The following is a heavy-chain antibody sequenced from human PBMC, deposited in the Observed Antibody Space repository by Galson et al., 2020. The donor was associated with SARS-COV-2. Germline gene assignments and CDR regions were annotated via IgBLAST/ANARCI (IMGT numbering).Heavy chain of an antibody. CDR1: GITSTGNY. J-gene: IGHJ5*02. D-gene: IGHD2-21*01. Sequence: PLNVSCKTSGITSTGNYMHKVRLAPGKGLEWLGLNNPNSGDTDVAQKFQGRVTMTTDTSLPTAYMELSRLTSDDTAVYYCTRGSNSVPFSHFAPWGQGPLVPVSS. V-gene: IGHV1-2*06. CDR3: TRGSNSVPFSHFAP. CDR2: NNPNSGDT.